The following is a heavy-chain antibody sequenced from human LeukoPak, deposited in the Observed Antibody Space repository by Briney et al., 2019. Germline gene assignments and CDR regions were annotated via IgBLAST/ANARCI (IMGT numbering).Heavy chain of an antibody. CDR2: ISGSGGST. CDR1: GFTFSSYA. J-gene: IGHJ3*02. CDR3: AKEEYPMVMYDAFDI. V-gene: IGHV3-23*01. Sequence: GGSLRLSCAASGFTFSSYAMSWVRQAPGKGLEWVSAISGSGGSTYYADSVKGRFTISRDDSKNTLYLQMNCLRAEDTAVYYCAKEEYPMVMYDAFDIWGQGTMVTVSS. D-gene: IGHD5-18*01.